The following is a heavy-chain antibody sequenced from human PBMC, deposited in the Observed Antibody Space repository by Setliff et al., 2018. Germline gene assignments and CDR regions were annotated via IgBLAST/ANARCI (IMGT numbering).Heavy chain of an antibody. Sequence: GGSLRLSCAASGFTFRTFSMHWVRQAPGKGLEWVSSISPNSIYIYYADSMKGRFTISRDNARDSLYLQMNSLGAEDTAVYYCARSPANGGHDAFDIWGQGTMVTVSS. CDR1: GFTFRTFS. CDR2: ISPNSIYI. J-gene: IGHJ3*02. D-gene: IGHD6-25*01. V-gene: IGHV3-21*01. CDR3: ARSPANGGHDAFDI.